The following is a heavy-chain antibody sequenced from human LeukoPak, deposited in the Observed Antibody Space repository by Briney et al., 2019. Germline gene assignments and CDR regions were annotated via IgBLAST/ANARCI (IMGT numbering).Heavy chain of an antibody. CDR2: IYYSGST. J-gene: IGHJ4*02. D-gene: IGHD5-24*01. CDR3: ARGARAGYNLDPFDY. Sequence: SETLSLTGTVSGVSMSSYYWSWIRQPPGKGLEWIGNIYYSGSTKYNPSLKSRVTISVDTSENQCSLKLSSVTAADTAVYYCARGARAGYNLDPFDYWGQGTLVTVSS. CDR1: GVSMSSYY. V-gene: IGHV4-59*08.